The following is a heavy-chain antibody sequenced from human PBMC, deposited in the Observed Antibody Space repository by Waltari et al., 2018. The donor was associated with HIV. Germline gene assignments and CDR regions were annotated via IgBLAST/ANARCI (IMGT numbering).Heavy chain of an antibody. CDR3: ARGRAGKSSYYYYCMDV. CDR2: TRNKLNGYTT. J-gene: IGHJ6*03. D-gene: IGHD1-1*01. CDR1: GFTLSDHY. Sequence: EVQVVESGGGLVQPGGSLRLSCAASGFTLSDHYMDWVRQAPGKGLGWVGRTRNKLNGYTTEYAASVKGRFTISRDESKNSLSLQRNSLKTEDTAVYYCARGRAGKSSYYYYCMDVWGKGTTVTVSS. V-gene: IGHV3-72*01.